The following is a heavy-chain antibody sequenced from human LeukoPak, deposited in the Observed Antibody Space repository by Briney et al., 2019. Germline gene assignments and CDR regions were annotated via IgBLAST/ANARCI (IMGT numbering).Heavy chain of an antibody. CDR2: INTGNGKT. D-gene: IGHD6-19*01. V-gene: IGHV1-3*03. Sequence: ASVKVSCKAAGYTFTNYAMHWVRQAPGQRLEWMGWINTGNGKTKYSQEFQGRVTITRDTSANTAYMELSSLTSEDMAVYYCARAVKYRSGPLTDLLPYYFDYWGQGTLVTVSS. CDR1: GYTFTNYA. J-gene: IGHJ4*02. CDR3: ARAVKYRSGPLTDLLPYYFDY.